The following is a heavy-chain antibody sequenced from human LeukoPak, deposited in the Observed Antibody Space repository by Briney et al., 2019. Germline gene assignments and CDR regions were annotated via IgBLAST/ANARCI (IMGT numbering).Heavy chain of an antibody. CDR2: IYYSGST. V-gene: IGHV4-39*07. J-gene: IGHJ4*02. CDR1: GGSISSSSYY. Sequence: SETLSLTCAVSGGSISSSSYYWGWIRQPPGKGLEWIGSIYYSGSTYYNPSLKSRVTISVDTSMNQFSLKLSSVTAADTAVYYCARSGGIAVAAFDYWGQGTLVTVSS. D-gene: IGHD6-19*01. CDR3: ARSGGIAVAAFDY.